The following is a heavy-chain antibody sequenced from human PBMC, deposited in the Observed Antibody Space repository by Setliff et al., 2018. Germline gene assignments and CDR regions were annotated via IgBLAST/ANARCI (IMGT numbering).Heavy chain of an antibody. J-gene: IGHJ4*02. CDR3: ARDSTRYFDWLDDFDY. CDR2: IWYDGSNK. D-gene: IGHD3-9*01. Sequence: GGSLRLSCAASRFTFSNYWMSWVRQAPGKGLEWVAVIWYDGSNKYYADSVKGRFTISRDNAKNSLYLQMNSLRAEDTAVYYCARDSTRYFDWLDDFDYWGQGTLVTVSS. CDR1: RFTFSNYW. V-gene: IGHV3-33*08.